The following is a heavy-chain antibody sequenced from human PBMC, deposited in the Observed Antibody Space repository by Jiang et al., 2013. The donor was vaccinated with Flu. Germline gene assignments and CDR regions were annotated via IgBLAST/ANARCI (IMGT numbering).Heavy chain of an antibody. Sequence: GSGLVKPSETLSLTCSVSGDSINSHYWSWLRQSPGKGLEWIGYVHYTGTTKYDPPLKSRATISRAPWKNEVALKLAAVTAADTAMYYCARGFCFDGVCRNREPYGFDGFDLWGQGTRVTVSS. CDR2: VHYTGTT. J-gene: IGHJ3*01. CDR1: GDSINSHY. V-gene: IGHV4-59*11. D-gene: IGHD2-8*02. CDR3: ARGFCFDGVCRNREPYGFDGFDL.